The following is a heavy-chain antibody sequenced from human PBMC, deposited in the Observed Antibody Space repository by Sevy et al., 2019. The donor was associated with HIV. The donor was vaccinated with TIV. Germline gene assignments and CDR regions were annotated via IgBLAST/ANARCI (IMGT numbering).Heavy chain of an antibody. CDR1: GFTFSSYW. J-gene: IGHJ4*02. CDR2: INKGGNQK. Sequence: GGSLRLSCAASGFTFSSYWINWVRQAPGEGLEWVANINKGGNQKHYMDSGKGRFTISRDNAENAVYLQMNSLRVEDTAAYYCARGPSGAAAGRFNSWGQGTLVTVSS. CDR3: ARGPSGAAAGRFNS. V-gene: IGHV3-7*01. D-gene: IGHD6-13*01.